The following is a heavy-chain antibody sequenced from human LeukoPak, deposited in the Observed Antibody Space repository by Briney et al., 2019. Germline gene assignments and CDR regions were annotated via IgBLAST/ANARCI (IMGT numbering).Heavy chain of an antibody. CDR2: ISWNSGSI. J-gene: IGHJ6*02. D-gene: IGHD3-10*01. V-gene: IGHV3-9*01. Sequence: GGSLRLSCAAAGFTFDDYAMHWVRQPPGKGLEWVSGISWNSGSIGYADSVKGRFTISRDNAKNSLYLQMNSLRAEDTALYYCAKGYYGSGSYGMDVWGQGTTVTVSS. CDR1: GFTFDDYA. CDR3: AKGYYGSGSYGMDV.